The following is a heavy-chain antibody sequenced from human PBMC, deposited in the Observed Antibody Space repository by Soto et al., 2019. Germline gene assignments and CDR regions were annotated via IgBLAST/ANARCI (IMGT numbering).Heavy chain of an antibody. V-gene: IGHV5-10-1*01. D-gene: IGHD2-21*02. J-gene: IGHJ3*02. Sequence: PSFQGHVTISADKSISTAYLQWSSLKASDTAMYYCARRGLTVIQDDAFDIWGQGTMVTVSS. CDR3: ARRGLTVIQDDAFDI.